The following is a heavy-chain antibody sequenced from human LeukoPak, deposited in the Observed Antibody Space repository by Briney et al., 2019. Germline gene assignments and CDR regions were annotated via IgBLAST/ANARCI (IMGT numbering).Heavy chain of an antibody. V-gene: IGHV3-23*01. CDR2: IMSSGGGT. D-gene: IGHD1-26*01. J-gene: IGHJ5*02. CDR3: AKDYGSYRGGS. CDR1: GFTFNIYA. Sequence: GGSLRLSCAASGFTFNIYAMSWVRQAPGKGLEWVSSIMSSGGGTFYADSVKDRFTISRDDSKNTLYLQMNSLRAEDTAVYYCAKDYGSYRGGSWDQGILVTVSS.